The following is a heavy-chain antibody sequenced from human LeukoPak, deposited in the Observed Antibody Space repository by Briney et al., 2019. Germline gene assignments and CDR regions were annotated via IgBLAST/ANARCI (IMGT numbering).Heavy chain of an antibody. CDR3: ARHSAQRTNTDY. CDR2: IYPRASAT. D-gene: IGHD5-12*01. Sequence: GESPKISCKGSGYSFTSYWIAWVRQMPGKGLEWMGIIYPRASATRYSPSFQGRVTISADKSISTAFLQWSSLKASDTAIYYCARHSAQRTNTDYWGQGILVTVSS. V-gene: IGHV5-51*01. CDR1: GYSFTSYW. J-gene: IGHJ4*02.